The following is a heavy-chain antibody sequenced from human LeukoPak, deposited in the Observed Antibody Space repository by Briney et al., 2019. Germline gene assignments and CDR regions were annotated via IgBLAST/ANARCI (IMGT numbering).Heavy chain of an antibody. CDR2: ISGSGGST. Sequence: PGGSLRLSCAASGFTFSSYAMSWVRQAPGKGLEWVSAISGSGGSTYYADSVKGRFTISRDNSKNTLYLQMNSLRAEDTAVYYCAKGLRIAVAKTYYYYYGMDVWGQGTTVTVSS. V-gene: IGHV3-23*01. J-gene: IGHJ6*02. D-gene: IGHD6-19*01. CDR1: GFTFSSYA. CDR3: AKGLRIAVAKTYYYYYGMDV.